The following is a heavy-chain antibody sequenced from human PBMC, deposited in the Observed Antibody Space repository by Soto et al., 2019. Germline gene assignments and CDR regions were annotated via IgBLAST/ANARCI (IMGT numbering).Heavy chain of an antibody. Sequence: SGPTLENPTQTLTLTCTFSGFSLSTSGVSMGRIRQPPGKALEWLTLIYWDDDKRYSPSLKSRLTITKDTSKNQVVLIMTNMDPVDTATYYCAHRRSDGSGSYPFDYWGQGTLVTVSS. CDR2: IYWDDDK. CDR3: AHRRSDGSGSYPFDY. CDR1: GFSLSTSGVS. V-gene: IGHV2-5*02. D-gene: IGHD3-10*01. J-gene: IGHJ4*02.